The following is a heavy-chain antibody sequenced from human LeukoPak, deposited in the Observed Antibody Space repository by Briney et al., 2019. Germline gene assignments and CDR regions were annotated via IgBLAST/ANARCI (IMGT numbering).Heavy chain of an antibody. J-gene: IGHJ4*02. Sequence: SETLSLTCTVSGGSISNYYWSWIRQPPGKGLEWIGYIYYSGSTNYNPSLKSRVTISVDTSKNQFSLKLSSVTAADTAVYYCARYHDTAMLAGKFDYWGQGTLVTVSS. CDR1: GGSISNYY. CDR2: IYYSGST. D-gene: IGHD5-18*01. CDR3: ARYHDTAMLAGKFDY. V-gene: IGHV4-59*01.